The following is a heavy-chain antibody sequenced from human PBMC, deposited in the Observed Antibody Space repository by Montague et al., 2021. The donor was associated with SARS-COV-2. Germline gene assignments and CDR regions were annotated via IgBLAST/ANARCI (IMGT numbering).Heavy chain of an antibody. CDR3: ARERQYSWFET. Sequence: KPSLKSRVTIAVDTSKNQFSLKVSSVTAADTAVYYCARERQYSWFETWGQGKLVTVSS. D-gene: IGHD6-19*01. J-gene: IGHJ5*02. V-gene: IGHV4-59*01.